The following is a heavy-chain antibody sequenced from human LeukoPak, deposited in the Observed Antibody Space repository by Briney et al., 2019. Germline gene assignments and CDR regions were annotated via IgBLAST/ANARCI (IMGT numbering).Heavy chain of an antibody. CDR2: INWNGGST. CDR3: ARRGSGTLDY. J-gene: IGHJ4*02. Sequence: GGSLRLSCAASGFTFDDYGMSWVRQAPGKGLEWVSGINWNGGSTGYADSVKGRFTISRDDAKNSLYLQMDSLRAEDTALYYCARRGSGTLDYWGQGTLVTVSS. D-gene: IGHD3-16*01. V-gene: IGHV3-20*04. CDR1: GFTFDDYG.